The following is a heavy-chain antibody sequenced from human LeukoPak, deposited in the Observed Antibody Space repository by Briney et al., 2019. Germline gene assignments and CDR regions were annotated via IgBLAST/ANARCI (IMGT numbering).Heavy chain of an antibody. CDR1: GYTFTSYG. Sequence: ASVKVSCKASGYTFTSYGISWVRQAPGQGLEWMGWISAYNGNTNYAQKLQGRVTMTTDTSTSTAYMELRSLRSDDTAVYYCARGTRSGIRALDDAFDIWGQGTMVTVSS. J-gene: IGHJ3*02. CDR2: ISAYNGNT. D-gene: IGHD1/OR15-1a*01. CDR3: ARGTRSGIRALDDAFDI. V-gene: IGHV1-18*01.